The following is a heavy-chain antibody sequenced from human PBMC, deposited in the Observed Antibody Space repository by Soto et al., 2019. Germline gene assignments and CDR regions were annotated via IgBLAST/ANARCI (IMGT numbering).Heavy chain of an antibody. CDR3: ARDRGVVVAATPEIYYHYGMDV. V-gene: IGHV4-59*01. Sequence: NPSETLSLTCTVSGGAISIYYWSWIRQPPGKGLEWIGYIYYSGSTNYNPSLKSRVTISVDTSKNQFSLKLSSVTAADTAVYYCARDRGVVVAATPEIYYHYGMDVWGQGTPVTV. J-gene: IGHJ6*02. D-gene: IGHD2-15*01. CDR1: GGAISIYY. CDR2: IYYSGST.